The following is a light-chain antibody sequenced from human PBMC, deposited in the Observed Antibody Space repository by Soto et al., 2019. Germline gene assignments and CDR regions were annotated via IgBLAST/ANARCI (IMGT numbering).Light chain of an antibody. J-gene: IGKJ1*01. CDR2: DAS. V-gene: IGKV1-5*01. Sequence: DIQMTQSPSTLSASVGDRVTITCRASQTIGTWVAWYQQKPGKAPEVLIYDASSLESGVPSRFSGSGSGTEFTLTISSLQPDDFATYYCQQYNSYSPTFGQGTKVDIK. CDR1: QTIGTW. CDR3: QQYNSYSPT.